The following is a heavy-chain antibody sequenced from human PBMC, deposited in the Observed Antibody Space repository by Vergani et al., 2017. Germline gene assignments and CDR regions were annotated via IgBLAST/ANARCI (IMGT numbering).Heavy chain of an antibody. D-gene: IGHD6-13*01. CDR3: ARDQYSSRWSYWYFDL. Sequence: QVQLQESGPGLVKPSQTLSLTCTVSGGSISSGSYYWSWIRQPAGKGLEWIGRIYTSGSTNYNPSRKSRVTISVDTSKNQFSLKLRSVTAAGAAVYYCARDQYSSRWSYWYFDLWGRGTLVTVSS. CDR2: IYTSGST. CDR1: GGSISSGSYY. J-gene: IGHJ2*01. V-gene: IGHV4-61*02.